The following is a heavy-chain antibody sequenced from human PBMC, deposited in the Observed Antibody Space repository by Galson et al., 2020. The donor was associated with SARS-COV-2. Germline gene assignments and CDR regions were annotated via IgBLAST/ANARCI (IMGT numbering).Heavy chain of an antibody. CDR3: ARGRIVGATRADDAFDI. D-gene: IGHD1-26*01. J-gene: IGHJ3*02. CDR1: GFTFSSYA. Sequence: SCAASGFTFSSYAMHWVRQAPGKGLEWVAVISYDGSNKYYADSVKGRFTISRDNSKNTVYLQMNSLRAEDTAVYYCARGRIVGATRADDAFDIWGQGTMVTVSS. V-gene: IGHV3-30*04. CDR2: ISYDGSNK.